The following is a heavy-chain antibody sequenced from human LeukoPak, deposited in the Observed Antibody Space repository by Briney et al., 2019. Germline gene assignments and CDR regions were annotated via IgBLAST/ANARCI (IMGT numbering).Heavy chain of an antibody. Sequence: SETLSLTCTVSGGSISSSSYYWGWIRQPPGKGLEWIGSIYYSGSTYYNPSLKSRVTISVDTSKNQFSLKLSSVTAADTAVYYCARVPAAPNYYYYYYMDVWGTGTTVTVSS. V-gene: IGHV4-39*07. J-gene: IGHJ6*03. CDR3: ARVPAAPNYYYYYYMDV. CDR2: IYYSGST. CDR1: GGSISSSSYY. D-gene: IGHD2-2*01.